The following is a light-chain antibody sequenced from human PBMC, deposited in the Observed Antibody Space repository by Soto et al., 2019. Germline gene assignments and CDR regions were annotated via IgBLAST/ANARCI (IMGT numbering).Light chain of an antibody. J-gene: IGKJ2*01. CDR2: AAS. Sequence: DIQMTQSPSSLSASVGDRVTITCRASQSISSYLNWYQQKPGKAPKPLIYAASSLQSGVPSRFSGSGSGTDLTLTISSLQPEDFATYYCQQSYSTPYTFGQGNKLEIK. CDR3: QQSYSTPYT. V-gene: IGKV1-39*01. CDR1: QSISSY.